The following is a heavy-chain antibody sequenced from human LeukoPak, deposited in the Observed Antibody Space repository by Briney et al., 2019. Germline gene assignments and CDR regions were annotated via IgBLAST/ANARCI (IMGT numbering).Heavy chain of an antibody. CDR3: AREAGLITMVRGSLLDY. V-gene: IGHV3-48*04. CDR1: GFTFSSYS. J-gene: IGHJ4*02. Sequence: PGGSLRLSCAASGFTFSSYSMNWVRQAPGKGLEWVSYISSSSSTIYYADSVKGRFTISRDNAKNSLYLQMNSLRAEDTAVYYCAREAGLITMVRGSLLDYWGQGTLVTVSS. D-gene: IGHD3-10*01. CDR2: ISSSSSTI.